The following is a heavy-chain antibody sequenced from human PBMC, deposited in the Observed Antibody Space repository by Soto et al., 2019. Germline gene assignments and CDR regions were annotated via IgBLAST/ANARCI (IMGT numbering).Heavy chain of an antibody. CDR3: AKDSYMTD. V-gene: IGHV3-30*18. CDR1: GFTFSSYG. J-gene: IGHJ4*02. Sequence: QVQLVESGGGVVQPGRSPRLSCAASGFTFSSYGMHWVRQAPGKGLEWVAVISYDGSNKYYADSVKGRFTISRDNSKNTLYLQMNSLRAEDTAVYYCAKDSYMTDWGQGTLVTVSS. D-gene: IGHD1-26*01. CDR2: ISYDGSNK.